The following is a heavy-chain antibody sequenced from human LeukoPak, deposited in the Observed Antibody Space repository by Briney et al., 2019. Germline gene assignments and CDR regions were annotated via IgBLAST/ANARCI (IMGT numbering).Heavy chain of an antibody. Sequence: EAGGSLRLSCAASGFTFSSSAMSWVRQVPGKGLEWVSSISSSSSYIYYADSVKGRFTISRDNAKNSLYLQMNSLRAEDTAVYYCARDTYSSSWSPDVFDYWGQGTLVTVSS. V-gene: IGHV3-21*01. CDR1: GFTFSSSA. CDR2: ISSSSSYI. D-gene: IGHD6-13*01. CDR3: ARDTYSSSWSPDVFDY. J-gene: IGHJ4*02.